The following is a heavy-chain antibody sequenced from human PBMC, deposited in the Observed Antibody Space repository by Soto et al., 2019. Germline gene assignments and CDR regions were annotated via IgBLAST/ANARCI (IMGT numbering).Heavy chain of an antibody. CDR2: ISGSGGGT. V-gene: IGHV3-23*01. CDR3: AKVSQLLYSSGRVNWFDP. CDR1: GFTFSSYA. Sequence: GGSLRLSCAASGFTFSSYAMSWVRQAPGKGLEWVSAISGSGGGTYYADSVKGRFTISRDNSKNTLYLQMNSLRAEDTAVYYCAKVSQLLYSSGRVNWFDPWGQGTLVTVSS. J-gene: IGHJ5*02. D-gene: IGHD2-2*02.